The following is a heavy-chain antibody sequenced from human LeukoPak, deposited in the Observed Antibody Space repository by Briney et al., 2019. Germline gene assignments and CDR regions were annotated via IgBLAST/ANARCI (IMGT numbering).Heavy chain of an antibody. Sequence: SETLSLTCTVSGGSVSSGSYYWSWIRQPPGKGLEWIGYIYYSGSTNYNPSLKSRVTISVDTSKNQFSLKLSSVTAADTAVYYCARVGTMVRGVIPDYWGQGTLVTVSS. V-gene: IGHV4-61*01. CDR2: IYYSGST. CDR1: GGSVSSGSYY. D-gene: IGHD3-10*01. J-gene: IGHJ4*02. CDR3: ARVGTMVRGVIPDY.